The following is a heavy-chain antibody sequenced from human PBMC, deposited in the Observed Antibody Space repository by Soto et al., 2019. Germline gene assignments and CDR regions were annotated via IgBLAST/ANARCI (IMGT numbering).Heavy chain of an antibody. Sequence: GASVKVSCKASGGTFSSYAISWVRQAPGQGLEWMGGIIPTFGTANYAQKFQGRVTITADESTSTAYMELSSLRSGDTAVYYCARERDLGWFDPWGQGTLVTVSS. CDR1: GGTFSSYA. CDR2: IIPTFGTA. V-gene: IGHV1-69*13. CDR3: ARERDLGWFDP. J-gene: IGHJ5*02.